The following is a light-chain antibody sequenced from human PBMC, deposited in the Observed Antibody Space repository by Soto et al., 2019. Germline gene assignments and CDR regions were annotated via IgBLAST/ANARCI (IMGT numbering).Light chain of an antibody. J-gene: IGLJ1*01. Sequence: QSALTQPASVSGSPGQSITISCTGTSSDVGGYNYVSWFQQHPGKAPKLMIYDVSNRPSGVSNRFSGSKSGNTASLTISGLQAENEADYYCSSYTSSSSFYVFGPGTKVPVL. CDR2: DVS. CDR3: SSYTSSSSFYV. V-gene: IGLV2-14*01. CDR1: SSDVGGYNY.